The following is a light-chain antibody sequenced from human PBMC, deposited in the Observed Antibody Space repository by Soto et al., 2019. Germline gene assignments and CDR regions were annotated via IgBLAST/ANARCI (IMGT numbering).Light chain of an antibody. CDR3: SSYTTSTSFIL. V-gene: IGLV2-14*01. CDR2: EVS. Sequence: QAVVTQPASVSGSPGQSITISCTGTSSVIGNYDFVSWYQQVPGTAPKAMIYEVSSRPSGVSNRFSGSKSGNTASLTISGLQAEDEAYYYCSSYTTSTSFILFGGGTKLTVL. CDR1: SSVIGNYDF. J-gene: IGLJ2*01.